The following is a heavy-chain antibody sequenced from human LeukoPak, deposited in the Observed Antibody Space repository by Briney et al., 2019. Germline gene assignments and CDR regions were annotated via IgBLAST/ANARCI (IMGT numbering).Heavy chain of an antibody. Sequence: PGGSLRLSCAASGFTFSSYSMNWVRQAPGKGLEWVANIKQDGSEKYYVDSVKGRFTVSRDNAKNSLSLQMNILRVEDTAVYYCARGVSWTFDNWGRGALVTVSS. J-gene: IGHJ4*02. CDR3: ARGVSWTFDN. CDR1: GFTFSSYS. D-gene: IGHD6-13*01. V-gene: IGHV3-7*04. CDR2: IKQDGSEK.